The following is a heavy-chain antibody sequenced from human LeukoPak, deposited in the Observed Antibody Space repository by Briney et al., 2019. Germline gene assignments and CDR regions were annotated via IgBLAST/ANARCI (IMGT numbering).Heavy chain of an antibody. CDR3: ARGLGWKVATMGLFFMDV. J-gene: IGHJ6*03. D-gene: IGHD5-24*01. Sequence: PSETLSLTCGVYGGSFSGYDWSWVRQPPGKGLEWIGEINDGGDTNYNPSLKSRVTMSVDTSKSHFSLEVRSMTAADTAVYYCARGLGWKVATMGLFFMDVWGEGTTVTVSS. V-gene: IGHV4-34*01. CDR2: INDGGDT. CDR1: GGSFSGYD.